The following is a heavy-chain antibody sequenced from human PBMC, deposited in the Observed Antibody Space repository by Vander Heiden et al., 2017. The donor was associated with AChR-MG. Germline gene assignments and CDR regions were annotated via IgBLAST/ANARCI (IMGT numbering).Heavy chain of an antibody. Sequence: QVLTVESGGGVVQPGRSLRPSCAAPAFPFSSYGMHWVRQAPGKGLEWVAVIWYDGSNEYYADSVKGRFTISRDNSKNTLYLQMNSLRAEDTAVYYCASSSGYSSGWLDYWGQGTLVTVSS. J-gene: IGHJ4*02. V-gene: IGHV3-33*01. CDR1: AFPFSSYG. CDR2: IWYDGSNE. D-gene: IGHD6-19*01. CDR3: ASSSGYSSGWLDY.